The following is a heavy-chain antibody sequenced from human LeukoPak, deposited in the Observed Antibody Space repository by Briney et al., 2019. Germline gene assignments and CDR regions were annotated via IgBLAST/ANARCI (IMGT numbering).Heavy chain of an antibody. CDR2: INPNSGGT. CDR3: ASALSNHYGMDV. D-gene: IGHD3-3*02. Sequence: ASVKVSCKASGYTFTGYYMHWVRQAPRQGLEWMGWINPNSGGTNYAQKFQGWVTMTRDTSISTAYMELSRLRSDDTAVYYCASALSNHYGMDVWGQGTTVTVSS. CDR1: GYTFTGYY. J-gene: IGHJ6*02. V-gene: IGHV1-2*04.